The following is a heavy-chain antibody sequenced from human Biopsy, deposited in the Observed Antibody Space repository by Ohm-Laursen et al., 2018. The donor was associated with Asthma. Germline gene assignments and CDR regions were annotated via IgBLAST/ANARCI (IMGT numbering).Heavy chain of an antibody. CDR2: IMTVFGTT. D-gene: IGHD6-19*01. J-gene: IGHJ6*02. V-gene: IGHV1-69*13. Sequence: SVKVSCQAPGGIFSNFAISWARQAPGQGLEWLGGIMTVFGTTNYAQKFQGRVTITADESTSTAYMEVTSLRSEDTAIYYCARCQVGYSSGWSLLLKKIYYSGMDVWGQGTAVTVSS. CDR3: ARCQVGYSSGWSLLLKKIYYSGMDV. CDR1: GGIFSNFA.